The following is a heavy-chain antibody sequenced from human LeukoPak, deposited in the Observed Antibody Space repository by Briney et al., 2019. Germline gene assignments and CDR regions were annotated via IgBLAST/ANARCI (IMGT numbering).Heavy chain of an antibody. J-gene: IGHJ5*02. V-gene: IGHV1-69*05. CDR3: ARVAEGLLHAPYYWFDP. D-gene: IGHD3-3*01. CDR1: GGTSSSYA. Sequence: SVKVSCKASGGTSSSYAISWVRQAPGQGLEWMGRIIPIFGTANYAQKFQGRVTITTDESTSTAYMELSSLRSEDTAVYYCARVAEGLLHAPYYWFDPWGQGTLVTVSS. CDR2: IIPIFGTA.